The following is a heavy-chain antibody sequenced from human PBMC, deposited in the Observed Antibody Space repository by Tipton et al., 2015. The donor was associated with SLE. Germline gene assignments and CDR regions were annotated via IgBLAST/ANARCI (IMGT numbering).Heavy chain of an antibody. D-gene: IGHD3-3*01. CDR2: IRYDGSNK. CDR3: AKDYDFWSGFHH. J-gene: IGHJ4*02. Sequence: SGFTFSSYGMHWVRQAPGKGLEWVAFIRYDGSNKYYADSVKGRFTISRDNSKNTLYLQKNSLRAEDTAVYYCAKDYDFWSGFHHWGQGTLVTVSS. V-gene: IGHV3-30*02. CDR1: GFTFSSYG.